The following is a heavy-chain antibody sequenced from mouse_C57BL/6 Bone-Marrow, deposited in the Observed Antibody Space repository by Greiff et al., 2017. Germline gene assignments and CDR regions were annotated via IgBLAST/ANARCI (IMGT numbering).Heavy chain of an antibody. J-gene: IGHJ1*03. CDR3: ASSTGRPCWYFDF. Sequence: QVQLQQPGAELVKPGASVKLSCKASGYTFTSYWMHWVKQRPGQGLEWIGMIHPNSGSTNYNEKFKSKATLTVDKSSSTAYMQLSSLTSEDSAVDYCASSTGRPCWYFDFWGTGTTVTVSS. CDR1: GYTFTSYW. CDR2: IHPNSGST. V-gene: IGHV1-64*01. D-gene: IGHD4-1*02.